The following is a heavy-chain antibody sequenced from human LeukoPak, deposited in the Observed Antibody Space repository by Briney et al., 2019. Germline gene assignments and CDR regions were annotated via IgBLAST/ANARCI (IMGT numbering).Heavy chain of an antibody. CDR2: ISGNGVGT. D-gene: IGHD1-7*01. CDR1: GFTFSSYA. J-gene: IGHJ4*02. Sequence: GGSLRLSCAASGFTFSSYAMSWVRQAPGKGLEWVSAISGNGVGTYYADSVKGRFTISRDNSKNTLYLQMNSLRAEDTAVYYCAKGGGNWNYRTFDYWGQGTLVTVSS. CDR3: AKGGGNWNYRTFDY. V-gene: IGHV3-23*01.